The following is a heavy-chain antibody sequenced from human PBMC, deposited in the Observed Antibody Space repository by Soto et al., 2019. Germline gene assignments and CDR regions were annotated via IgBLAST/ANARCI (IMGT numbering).Heavy chain of an antibody. Sequence: QVQLQESGPGLVKPSGTLSLTCAVSGGSISSSNWWSWVRQPPGNGLEWIGEIYHSGSTNYNPSLKSRVTISVDKSKNQFSLKLSSVTAADTAVYYCAREAYCGGDCSSYYFDYWGQGTLVTVSS. CDR2: IYHSGST. J-gene: IGHJ4*02. CDR3: AREAYCGGDCSSYYFDY. D-gene: IGHD2-21*02. CDR1: GGSISSSNW. V-gene: IGHV4-4*02.